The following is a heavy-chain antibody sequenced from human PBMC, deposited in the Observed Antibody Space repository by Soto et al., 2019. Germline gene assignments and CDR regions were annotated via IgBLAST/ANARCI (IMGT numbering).Heavy chain of an antibody. Sequence: GGSLRLSCAASGFTFSSYAMSWVRQAPGKGLEWASAISGSGGSTYYADSVKGRFTISRDNSKNTLYLQMNSLRAEDTAVYYCAKDRGYCSSTSCYGLNWFDPWGQGTLVTVSS. CDR3: AKDRGYCSSTSCYGLNWFDP. D-gene: IGHD2-2*01. J-gene: IGHJ5*02. V-gene: IGHV3-23*01. CDR2: ISGSGGST. CDR1: GFTFSSYA.